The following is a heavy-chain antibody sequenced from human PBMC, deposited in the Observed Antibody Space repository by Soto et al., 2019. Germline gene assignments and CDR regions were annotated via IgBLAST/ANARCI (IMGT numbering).Heavy chain of an antibody. D-gene: IGHD2-21*01. J-gene: IGHJ4*02. Sequence: GGSLRLSCAASGFTFSSYGMHWVRQAPGKGLEWVAVISYDGSNKYYADSVKGRFTISRDNSKNTLYLQMNSLRAEDTAVYYCAKGRPGVAAAPDYWGQGTLVTVSS. CDR1: GFTFSSYG. CDR2: ISYDGSNK. CDR3: AKGRPGVAAAPDY. V-gene: IGHV3-30*18.